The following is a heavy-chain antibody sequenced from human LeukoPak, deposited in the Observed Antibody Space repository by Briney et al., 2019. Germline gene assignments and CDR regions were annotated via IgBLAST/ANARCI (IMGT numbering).Heavy chain of an antibody. J-gene: IGHJ6*02. CDR3: ARVETYYDFWSGPDYYYYGMDV. CDR2: ISYDGSNK. Sequence: GGSLRLSCAASGFTFSSYAMHWVRQAPGKGLEWVAVISYDGSNKYYADSVKGRFTISRDNSKNTLYLQMNSLRAEDTAVYYCARVETYYDFWSGPDYYYYGMDVWGQGTTVTVSS. CDR1: GFTFSSYA. V-gene: IGHV3-30-3*01. D-gene: IGHD3-3*01.